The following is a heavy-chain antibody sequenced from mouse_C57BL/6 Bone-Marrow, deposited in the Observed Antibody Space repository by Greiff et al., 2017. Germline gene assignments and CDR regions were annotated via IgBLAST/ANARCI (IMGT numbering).Heavy chain of an antibody. CDR2: FNPYNGGT. D-gene: IGHD2-10*02. CDR3: ARVWSLGDY. V-gene: IGHV1-19*01. CDR1: GYTFTDYY. J-gene: IGHJ2*01. Sequence: VQLQQSGPVLVKPGASVKMSCKASGYTFTDYYMNWVKQSHGKSLEWIGVFNPYNGGTSYNQTFKGKATLTVDKSSSTAYMELNSLTSEDSAVYYGARVWSLGDYWGQGTTLTVSS.